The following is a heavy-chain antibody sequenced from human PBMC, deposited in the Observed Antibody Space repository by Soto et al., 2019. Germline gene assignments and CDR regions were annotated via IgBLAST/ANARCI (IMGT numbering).Heavy chain of an antibody. CDR3: ARDPGSWYFDS. CDR2: VYYSGST. CDR1: GGTISSYY. J-gene: IGHJ4*02. Sequence: SETLSLTCTVSGGTISSYYWSRIRQPPWKGLELIGYVYYSGSTNYNPSLRSRVNISVDTSKNQLSLKMSSVTAADTAVYYCARDPGSWYFDSWGQGIQVTVS. D-gene: IGHD3-10*01. V-gene: IGHV4-59*01.